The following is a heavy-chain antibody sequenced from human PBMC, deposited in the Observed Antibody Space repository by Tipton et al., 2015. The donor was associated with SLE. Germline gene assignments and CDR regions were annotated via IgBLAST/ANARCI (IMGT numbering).Heavy chain of an antibody. CDR1: GFIFSDYY. V-gene: IGHV3-11*04. Sequence: SLRLSCAASGFIFSDYYMNWIRQAPGKGLEWVSYSSSNGNTVYYADSVKGRFTISRDNSKNTLYLQMSSLRAEDTAVYYCASELGIWVGYWGQGTLVTVSS. CDR2: SSSNGNTV. CDR3: ASELGIWVGY. D-gene: IGHD3-16*01. J-gene: IGHJ4*02.